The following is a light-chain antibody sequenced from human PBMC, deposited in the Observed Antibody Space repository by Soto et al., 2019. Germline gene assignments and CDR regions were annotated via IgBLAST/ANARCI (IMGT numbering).Light chain of an antibody. CDR3: QQRFHWPGT. CDR1: QSVSRS. J-gene: IGKJ1*01. CDR2: DAS. Sequence: EIVLTQSPDTLSLSPGEIATLSCRASQSVSRSLAWYQQKPGQAPRLLIYDASKRATGIPARFSGSGSGTDFILTISSPEPEDFAVYYCQQRFHWPGTFGQGTKVDIK. V-gene: IGKV3-11*01.